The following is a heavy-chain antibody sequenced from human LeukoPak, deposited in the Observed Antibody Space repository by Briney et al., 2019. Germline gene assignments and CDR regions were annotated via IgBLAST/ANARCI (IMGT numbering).Heavy chain of an antibody. J-gene: IGHJ6*03. V-gene: IGHV1-69*05. CDR2: IIPIFGTA. CDR1: GGTFSSYA. CDR3: ARASLGEAQAYYYYCMDV. D-gene: IGHD3-16*01. Sequence: SVKVSCKASGGTFSSYAISWVRQAPGQGLEWMGGIIPIFGTANYAQKFQGRVTITTDESTSTAYMELSSLRSEDTAVYYCARASLGEAQAYYYYCMDVWGKGTTVTVSS.